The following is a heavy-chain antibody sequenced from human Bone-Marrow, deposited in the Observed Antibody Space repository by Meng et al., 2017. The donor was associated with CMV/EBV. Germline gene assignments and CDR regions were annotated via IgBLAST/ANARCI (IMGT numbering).Heavy chain of an antibody. V-gene: IGHV1-46*01. D-gene: IGHD2-8*02. CDR1: GYTFTSYH. J-gene: IGHJ4*02. CDR2: INPGGGNT. CDR3: AREPQGGIGSGAY. Sequence: KASGYTFTSYHMHWVRQAPGQGLEWMGIINPGGGNTKYGRRFQGRVTVTRDTSTSTVHMELSSLRSEDTAVYYCAREPQGGIGSGAYWGQGTLVTVSS.